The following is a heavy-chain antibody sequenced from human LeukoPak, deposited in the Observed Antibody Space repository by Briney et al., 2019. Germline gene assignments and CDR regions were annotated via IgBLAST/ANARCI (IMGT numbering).Heavy chain of an antibody. CDR2: IGNKANIYTT. CDR3: VRGYSGGSVYAFDI. CDR1: GLGFSDQY. D-gene: IGHD1-26*01. V-gene: IGHV3-72*01. Sequence: GGSLRLSCVGSGLGFSDQYMDWVRQAPGKGLEWVGRIGNKANIYTTEYAASVKGRFIISRDDSKNSLYLQMNGLKIEDTAVCRCVRGYSGGSVYAFDIWGQGTMLTVSS. J-gene: IGHJ3*02.